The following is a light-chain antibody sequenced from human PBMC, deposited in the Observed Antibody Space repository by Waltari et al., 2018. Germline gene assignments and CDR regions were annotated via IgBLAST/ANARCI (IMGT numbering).Light chain of an antibody. J-gene: IGKJ1*01. CDR2: AAS. V-gene: IGKV3-20*01. CDR3: QQYNNSPWT. Sequence: EIVLTQSPGTLSLSPGERATLSCRASQSIGSNYLAWYQQRPGQAPRLLIYAASSRATDIPDRFSGGASGTDFTLTISRLEPEDFAVYFCQQYNNSPWTFGQGTKVEIK. CDR1: QSIGSNY.